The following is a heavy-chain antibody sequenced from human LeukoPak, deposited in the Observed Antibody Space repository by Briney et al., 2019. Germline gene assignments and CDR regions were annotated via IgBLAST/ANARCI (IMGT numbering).Heavy chain of an antibody. CDR2: IRSKANSYAT. Sequence: GGSLRLSCAASGFTFSGSAMHWVRQASGKGLEWVGRIRSKANSYATAYAASVKGRFTISRDDSKNTAYLQMNSLKTEDTAVYYCTSPYWYSSSQYGMDVWGQGTTVTVSS. V-gene: IGHV3-73*01. D-gene: IGHD6-13*01. CDR1: GFTFSGSA. CDR3: TSPYWYSSSQYGMDV. J-gene: IGHJ6*02.